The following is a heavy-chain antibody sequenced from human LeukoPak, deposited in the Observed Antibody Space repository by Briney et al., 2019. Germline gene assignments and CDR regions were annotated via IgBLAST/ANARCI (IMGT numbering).Heavy chain of an antibody. J-gene: IGHJ1*01. CDR3: TRHNGDYLADSFQR. Sequence: SETLSLTCAVSGGSISSGGYSWSWIRQPPGKGLEWIGYIYHSGSTYYNPSLKSRVTISVDTSKNQFSLKLGSVTAADTAVYYCTRHNGDYLADSFQRWGQGTLVTVSS. CDR1: GGSISSGGYS. D-gene: IGHD4-17*01. V-gene: IGHV4-30-2*03. CDR2: IYHSGST.